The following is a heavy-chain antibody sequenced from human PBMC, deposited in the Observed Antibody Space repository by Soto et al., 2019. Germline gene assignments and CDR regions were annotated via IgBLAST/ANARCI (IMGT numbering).Heavy chain of an antibody. CDR2: IIPIFGTA. J-gene: IGHJ6*02. Sequence: GASVKVSCKASGGTFSSYASSWVRQAPGQGLEWMGGIIPIFGTANYAQKFQGRVTITADESTSTAYMELSSLRSEDTAVYYCAAVGAHSNRSALDYYGMDVWGQGTTVTVSS. D-gene: IGHD4-4*01. V-gene: IGHV1-69*13. CDR3: AAVGAHSNRSALDYYGMDV. CDR1: GGTFSSYA.